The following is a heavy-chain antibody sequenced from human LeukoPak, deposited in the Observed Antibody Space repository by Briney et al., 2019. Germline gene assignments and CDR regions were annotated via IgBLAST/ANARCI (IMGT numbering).Heavy chain of an antibody. Sequence: SVKVSCKASGGTFSSYAISWVRQAPGQGLEWMGGIIPIFGTANYAQKFQGRVTITADKSTSTAYMELSSLRSEDTAVYYCARDVFEAGWFDPWGQGTLVTVSS. J-gene: IGHJ5*02. D-gene: IGHD3-16*01. V-gene: IGHV1-69*06. CDR1: GGTFSSYA. CDR3: ARDVFEAGWFDP. CDR2: IIPIFGTA.